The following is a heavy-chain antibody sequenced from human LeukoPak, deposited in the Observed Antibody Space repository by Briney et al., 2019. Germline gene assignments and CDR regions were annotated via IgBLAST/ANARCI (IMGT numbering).Heavy chain of an antibody. CDR3: ATYRQVLLPFES. V-gene: IGHV1-69*06. D-gene: IGHD2-8*02. CDR1: GGTFSSFP. CDR2: VIPMFATS. Sequence: SVKVSCKSSGGTFSSFPLSWVRQAPGQGLEWMGGVIPMFATSRYAQKFQGRVSITADKSTGTAYMEMTSLRAEDTAIYYCATYRQVLLPFESWGQGTLVTVSS. J-gene: IGHJ4*02.